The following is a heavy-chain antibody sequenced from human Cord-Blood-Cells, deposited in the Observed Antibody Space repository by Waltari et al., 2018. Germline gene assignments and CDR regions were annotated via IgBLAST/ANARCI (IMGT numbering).Heavy chain of an antibody. CDR2: INPNSGGT. D-gene: IGHD3-9*01. V-gene: IGHV1-2*04. Sequence: QVQLVQSGAEVKKPGASVKVSCKASGYTFTGYYMHWVRQAPGQGLEWMGWINPNSGGTNHAQKFQGWVTMTRDTSISTAYMELSRLRSDDTAVYYCARAYILTGYYFDYWGQGTLVTVSS. CDR1: GYTFTGYY. J-gene: IGHJ4*02. CDR3: ARAYILTGYYFDY.